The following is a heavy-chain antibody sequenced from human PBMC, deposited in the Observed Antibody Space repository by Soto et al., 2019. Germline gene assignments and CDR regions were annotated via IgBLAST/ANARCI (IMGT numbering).Heavy chain of an antibody. CDR1: GYSFTSYW. J-gene: IGHJ6*02. CDR2: IDPSDSYT. D-gene: IGHD6-13*01. Sequence: GESLKISCKGSGYSFTSYWISWVRQMPGKGLEWMGRIDPSDSYTNYSPSFQGHVTISADKSISTAYLQWSSLKASDTAMYYCARCSGYSSSWYFDYGMDVWGQGTTVTVSS. CDR3: ARCSGYSSSWYFDYGMDV. V-gene: IGHV5-10-1*01.